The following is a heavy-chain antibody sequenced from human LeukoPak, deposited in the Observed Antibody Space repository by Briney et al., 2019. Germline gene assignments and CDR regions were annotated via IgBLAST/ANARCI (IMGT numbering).Heavy chain of an antibody. D-gene: IGHD5-18*01. J-gene: IGHJ4*02. V-gene: IGHV3-23*01. Sequence: GGSLRLSCAASGFTFSSYAMSWVRQAPGKGLEWVSAISGSGGSTYYADSVKGRFTISRDNSKNTLYLQMNSLGAEDTAVYYCAKDRGGIVDTAMVIPYWGQGTLVTVSS. CDR1: GFTFSSYA. CDR2: ISGSGGST. CDR3: AKDRGGIVDTAMVIPY.